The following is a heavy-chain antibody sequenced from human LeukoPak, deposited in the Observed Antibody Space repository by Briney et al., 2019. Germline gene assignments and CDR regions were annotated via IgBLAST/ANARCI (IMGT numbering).Heavy chain of an antibody. CDR2: IYSGGST. CDR3: ARSYYDFWSGYYTYFDY. V-gene: IGHV3-66*02. D-gene: IGHD3-3*01. J-gene: IGHJ4*02. CDR1: GFTFSSNY. Sequence: PGGXLRLSCAASGFTFSSNYMSWVRQAPGKGLEWVSVIYSGGSTYYSDSVTGRCTISTDNSKNTLYLQMNSLRAEDTAVYYCARSYYDFWSGYYTYFDYWGQGTLVTVSS.